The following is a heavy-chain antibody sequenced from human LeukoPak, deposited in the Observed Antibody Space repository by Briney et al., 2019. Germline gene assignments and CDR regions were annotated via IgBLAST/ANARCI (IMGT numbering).Heavy chain of an antibody. CDR1: GYTFTDYY. V-gene: IGHV1-2*02. J-gene: IGHJ4*02. CDR2: INPNSGGT. D-gene: IGHD5-18*01. Sequence: VASVKVSCKASGYTFTDYYMHWVRQAPGQGLEWMGWINPNSGGTNYAQKLQGRVTMTTDTSTSTAYMELRSLRSDDTAVYYCARMASIMDSYGYGEDYWGQGTLVTVSS. CDR3: ARMASIMDSYGYGEDY.